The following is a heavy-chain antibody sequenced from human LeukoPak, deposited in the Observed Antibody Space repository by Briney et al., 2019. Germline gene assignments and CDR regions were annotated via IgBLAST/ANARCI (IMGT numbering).Heavy chain of an antibody. CDR2: ITAHNENT. CDR3: ARDHSGGNCYSGCDFDS. CDR1: GYTFTNYG. J-gene: IGHJ4*02. Sequence: ASVKLSCKASGYTFTNYGIIWVRHAPGQGLEWMGWITAHNENTRYAQKFQGGVTMTRDTSTTTAYMELRGLTSDDTAVYYCARDHSGGNCYSGCDFDSWGEKTLVTVSS. V-gene: IGHV1-18*01. D-gene: IGHD2-15*01.